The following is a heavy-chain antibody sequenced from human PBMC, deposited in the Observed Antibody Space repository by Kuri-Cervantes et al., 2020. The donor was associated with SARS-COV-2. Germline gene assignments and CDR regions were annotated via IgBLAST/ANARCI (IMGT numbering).Heavy chain of an antibody. D-gene: IGHD3-3*01. CDR3: AKQLPAYYDFWSGYYTYLDS. CDR2: ISSSSSYI. CDR1: GFTFSSYS. J-gene: IGHJ4*02. V-gene: IGHV3-21*01. Sequence: GGSLRLSCAASGFTFSSYSMNWVRQAPGKGLEWVSSISSSSSYIYYADSVKGRFTISRDNAKNSLYLQMNSLRAEDTAVYCCAKQLPAYYDFWSGYYTYLDSWGQGTLVTVSS.